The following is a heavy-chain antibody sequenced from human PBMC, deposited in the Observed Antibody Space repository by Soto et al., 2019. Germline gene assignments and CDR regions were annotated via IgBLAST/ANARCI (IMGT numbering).Heavy chain of an antibody. D-gene: IGHD3-10*01. V-gene: IGHV4-39*01. CDR3: ARIQFWELLCCDY. CDR2: IYYSGST. Sequence: QLQLQESGPGLVKPSETLSLTCTVSGGSISSSSYYWGWIRQPPGKGLEWIGSIYYSGSTYYNPSLNSRVNISVDTSKNQFSLKLSSVTAADTAVYYCARIQFWELLCCDYWGQGTLVTVSS. CDR1: GGSISSSSYY. J-gene: IGHJ4*02.